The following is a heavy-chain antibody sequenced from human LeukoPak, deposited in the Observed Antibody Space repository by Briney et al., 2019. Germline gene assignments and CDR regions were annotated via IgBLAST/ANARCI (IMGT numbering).Heavy chain of an antibody. J-gene: IGHJ4*02. CDR1: GYTLSSYG. Sequence: ASVKVSCKALGYTLSSYGISWVRQAPGQGLEWMGWINTNTGNPTYAQGFTGRFVFSLDTSVSTAYLQISSLKAEDTAVYYCAKLGYCSGGSCYGFDYWGQGTLVTVSS. CDR3: AKLGYCSGGSCYGFDY. V-gene: IGHV7-4-1*02. D-gene: IGHD2-15*01. CDR2: INTNTGNP.